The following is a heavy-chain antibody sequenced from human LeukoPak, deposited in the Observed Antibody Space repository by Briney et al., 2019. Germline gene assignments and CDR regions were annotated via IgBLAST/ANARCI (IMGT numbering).Heavy chain of an antibody. D-gene: IGHD5-12*01. J-gene: IGHJ4*02. CDR2: TYYRSKWYN. CDR1: GDSVSSNSAA. CDR3: ARGITSGPRRYDVRNFDY. Sequence: SQTLSLTCAISGDSVSSNSAAWHWIRQSPSRGLEWLGRTYYRSKWYNDYAVSVKSRITINPDTSKNQFSLQLNSVTPEDTAVYFCARGITSGPRRYDVRNFDYWGQGTPVTVSS. V-gene: IGHV6-1*01.